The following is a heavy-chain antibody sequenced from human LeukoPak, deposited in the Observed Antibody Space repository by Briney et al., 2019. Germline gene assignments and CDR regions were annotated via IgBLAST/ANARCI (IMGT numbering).Heavy chain of an antibody. CDR2: INPNSGGT. CDR3: ARASRLSAYDAFDI. V-gene: IGHV1-2*02. D-gene: IGHD3-16*01. J-gene: IGHJ3*02. CDR1: GYTFTSYY. Sequence: ASVKVSCKASGYTFTSYYMHWVRQAPGQGLEWMGWINPNSGGTNYAQKFQGRVTMTRDTSISTAYMELSRLRSDDTAVYYCARASRLSAYDAFDIWGQGTMVTVSS.